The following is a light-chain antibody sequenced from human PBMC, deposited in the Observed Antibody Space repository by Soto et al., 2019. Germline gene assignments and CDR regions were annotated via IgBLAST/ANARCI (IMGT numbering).Light chain of an antibody. CDR1: SSDVGGYNY. Sequence: QSVLTQPPSASGSPGQSVTISCTGTSSDVGGYNYVSWYQQLPGKAPKLMIYEVSKRPSGVPDRFSGSKSGNTASLTVSGLQAEDEADYYCSSYAGSKGVFGGGTKLTVL. CDR2: EVS. J-gene: IGLJ2*01. CDR3: SSYAGSKGV. V-gene: IGLV2-8*01.